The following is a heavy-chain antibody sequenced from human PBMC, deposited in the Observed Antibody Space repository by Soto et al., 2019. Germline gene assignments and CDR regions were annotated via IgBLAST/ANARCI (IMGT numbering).Heavy chain of an antibody. CDR2: INTGKGNT. Sequence: QVQLVQSGAEVKKPGASVMVSCKASGYTFTNYAMHWVRQAPGQRLEWMGWINTGKGNTKISQKFQDRITITSDTSARTAYMDVSSLRSEDTAMYYCARAGDDCSAAKCYVIDYWGQGTLVTVSS. CDR1: GYTFTNYA. V-gene: IGHV1-3*04. J-gene: IGHJ4*02. D-gene: IGHD2-2*01. CDR3: ARAGDDCSAAKCYVIDY.